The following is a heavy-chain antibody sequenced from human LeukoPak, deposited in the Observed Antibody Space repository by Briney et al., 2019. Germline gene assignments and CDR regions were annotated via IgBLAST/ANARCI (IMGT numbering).Heavy chain of an antibody. J-gene: IGHJ4*02. CDR1: VGSIIIYY. Sequence: SETLSLTCTVSVGSIIIYYWSCIRQPPGKGLEWMGYIHYSWSTNYNPSLTSRVTISVDTPQNQFSLKLRSVTDADTAVYYCARFHNLDAGAPYYPDYWGQGTMVGDSS. D-gene: IGHD3-10*01. CDR2: IHYSWST. V-gene: IGHV4-59*01. CDR3: ARFHNLDAGAPYYPDY.